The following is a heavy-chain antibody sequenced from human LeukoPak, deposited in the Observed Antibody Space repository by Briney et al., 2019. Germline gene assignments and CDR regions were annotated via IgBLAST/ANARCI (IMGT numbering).Heavy chain of an antibody. V-gene: IGHV3-7*01. J-gene: IGHJ4*02. CDR1: GFTFSSYW. CDR2: INQDGSAR. Sequence: GGSLRLSCAASGFTFSSYWMIWVRQAPGKGLEWVANINQDGSARYSVDSVKGRFTISRDNAKNSLYLQMNSLRAEDTAVYYCASKQGDYWGQGTLVTISS. CDR3: ASKQGDY.